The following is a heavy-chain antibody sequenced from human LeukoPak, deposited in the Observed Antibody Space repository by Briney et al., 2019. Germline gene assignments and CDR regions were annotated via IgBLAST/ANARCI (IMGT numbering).Heavy chain of an antibody. CDR1: GYTFTSFD. V-gene: IGHV1-8*01. CDR2: MNPNSGNT. D-gene: IGHD5-24*01. CDR3: ARVDGYNDYFNFDY. Sequence: ASVKVSCKASGYTFTSFDINWVRQATGQGLEWMGWMNPNSGNTGYAQKFHGRVTMTRNTSISTAYMELSSLRSEDTAVYYCARVDGYNDYFNFDYWGQGTLVTVSS. J-gene: IGHJ4*02.